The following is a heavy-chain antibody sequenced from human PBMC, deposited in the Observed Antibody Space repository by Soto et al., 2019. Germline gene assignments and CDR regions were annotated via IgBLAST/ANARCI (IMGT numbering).Heavy chain of an antibody. J-gene: IGHJ5*02. V-gene: IGHV4-31*03. CDR3: ARRRCSITTCFDP. D-gene: IGHD2-2*01. CDR2: ISYSGSA. CDR1: GDSFNSINYY. Sequence: QVQLQESGPGLVKPSQTLSLTCSVSGDSFNSINYYWSWIRQHPGKGLEWIGYISYSGSAHYNPSLRSRVFISVDTSRKQFSLKLTSVTAADTAVYYCARRRCSITTCFDPWGQGTLVTVSS.